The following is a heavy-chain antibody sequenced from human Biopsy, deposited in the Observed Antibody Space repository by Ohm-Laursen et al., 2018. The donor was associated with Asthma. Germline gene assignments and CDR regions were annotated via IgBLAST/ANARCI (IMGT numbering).Heavy chain of an antibody. V-gene: IGHV4-59*01. CDR1: SGSISSFY. J-gene: IGHJ4*02. CDR3: ARAQDYYDSRGYYRSFDY. Sequence: GTLSLTRTVSSGSISSFYWSWIRQPPGKGLEWIGYIYSSGSTNYNPSLKSRVTMSADTSKNQFSMKLSSVTAADTAVYYCARAQDYYDSRGYYRSFDYWGQGTLVTVSS. D-gene: IGHD3-22*01. CDR2: IYSSGST.